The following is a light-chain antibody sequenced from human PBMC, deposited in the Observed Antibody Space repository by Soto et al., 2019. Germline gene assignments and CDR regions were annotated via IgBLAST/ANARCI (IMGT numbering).Light chain of an antibody. Sequence: EIVLTQSPGTLSLSPGERATLSCRASQSVSSYLAWYQQHHRHAPRLLIFDASNRATGITARFSGSGSGTDFTLTISSLEPEDFAVYYCQQRSNWPLTFGGGTKVDI. CDR3: QQRSNWPLT. V-gene: IGKV3-11*01. CDR2: DAS. J-gene: IGKJ4*01. CDR1: QSVSSY.